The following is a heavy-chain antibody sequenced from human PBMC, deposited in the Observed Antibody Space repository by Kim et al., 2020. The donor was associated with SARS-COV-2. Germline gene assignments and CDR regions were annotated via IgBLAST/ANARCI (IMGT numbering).Heavy chain of an antibody. V-gene: IGHV4-31*03. Sequence: SETLSLTYTVSGGSISSGGYYWSWIRQHPGKGLEWIGYIYYSGSTYYNPSLKSRVTISVDTSKNQFSLKLSSVTAADTAVYYCARESGDYYDSSDHGRFDPWGQGTLVTVSS. CDR3: ARESGDYYDSSDHGRFDP. CDR1: GGSISSGGYY. CDR2: IYYSGST. J-gene: IGHJ5*02. D-gene: IGHD3-22*01.